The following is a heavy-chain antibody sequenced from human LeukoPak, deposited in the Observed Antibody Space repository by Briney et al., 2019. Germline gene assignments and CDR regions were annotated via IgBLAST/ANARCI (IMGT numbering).Heavy chain of an antibody. D-gene: IGHD6-19*01. CDR3: ARDVVRVAGADY. V-gene: IGHV3-53*01. CDR2: IYSGGNT. Sequence: GGSLRLSCEASGFTVSSNYMSWVRQAPGKGLEWVSVIYSGGNTYYADSVKGRFTISRDNSKNTLYLQMNSLRAEDTAVYYCARDVVRVAGADYWGQGTLVTVSS. CDR1: GFTVSSNY. J-gene: IGHJ4*02.